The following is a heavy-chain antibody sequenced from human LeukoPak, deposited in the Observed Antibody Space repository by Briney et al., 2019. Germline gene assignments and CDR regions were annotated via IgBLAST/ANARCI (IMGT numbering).Heavy chain of an antibody. D-gene: IGHD4-17*01. V-gene: IGHV1-18*01. CDR2: ISAYSGNT. CDR3: ARDRDYGDYNTQDLFVY. CDR1: GYTFTNFG. Sequence: GASVKVSCKASGYTFTNFGISWVRQAPGQGLEWMGWISAYSGNTNYAQRLQGRVTMTTDTSTSTAYMELRSLRSDDTAVYYCARDRDYGDYNTQDLFVYWGQGTLVTVSS. J-gene: IGHJ4*02.